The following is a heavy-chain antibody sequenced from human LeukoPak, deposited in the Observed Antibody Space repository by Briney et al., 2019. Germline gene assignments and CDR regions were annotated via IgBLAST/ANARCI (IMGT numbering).Heavy chain of an antibody. CDR2: FDPEDGET. CDR3: ATRPPSGFPPYGMDV. V-gene: IGHV1-24*01. D-gene: IGHD5-12*01. J-gene: IGHJ6*04. Sequence: ASVKVSCTVSGYTLTELSMHWVRQAPGKGLEWMGGFDPEDGETIYAQKFQGRVTMTEDTSTGTAYMELSSLRSEDTAVYYCATRPPSGFPPYGMDVWGKGTTVTVSS. CDR1: GYTLTELS.